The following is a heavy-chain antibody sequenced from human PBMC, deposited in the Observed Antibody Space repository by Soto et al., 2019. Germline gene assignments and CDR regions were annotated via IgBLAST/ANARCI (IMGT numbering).Heavy chain of an antibody. D-gene: IGHD2-2*01. V-gene: IGHV1-69*08. CDR3: AREDRDRETGLVPAAIDGMDV. CDR2: IIPIFGIA. Sequence: QVQLVQSGAEVKKPGSSVKVSCKASGGTFSRYSITWVRQAPGHGLECIGRIIPIFGIASYAQKFQGRVTITADESTSTAYMELSSLRSDDTAVYYCAREDRDRETGLVPAAIDGMDVWGQGTTVTVSS. J-gene: IGHJ6*02. CDR1: GGTFSRYS.